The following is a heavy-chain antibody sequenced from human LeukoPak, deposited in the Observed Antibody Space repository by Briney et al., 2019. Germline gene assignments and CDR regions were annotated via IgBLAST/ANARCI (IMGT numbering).Heavy chain of an antibody. V-gene: IGHV3-23*01. J-gene: IGHJ3*02. CDR1: GFTFSSYA. D-gene: IGHD3-3*01. Sequence: PGGSLRLSCAASGFTFSSYAMSWVHQAPGKGLEWVSSISGSGGSTNYADSVKGRFTISRDNSKNTLHLQMNSLRAEDTAVYYCAKIVQAYYDFWSGLPADAGAFDIWGQGTMVTVSS. CDR3: AKIVQAYYDFWSGLPADAGAFDI. CDR2: ISGSGGST.